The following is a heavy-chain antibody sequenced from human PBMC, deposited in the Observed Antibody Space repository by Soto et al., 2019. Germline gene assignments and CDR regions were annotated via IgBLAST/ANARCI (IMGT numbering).Heavy chain of an antibody. J-gene: IGHJ6*03. CDR2: INSDGSST. V-gene: IGHV3-74*01. CDR3: ARGVYCSGGSCYSYYYYYMDV. D-gene: IGHD2-15*01. Sequence: GGSLRLSCAASGFTFSSYWMHWVRQAPGKGLVWVSRINSDGSSTSYADSVKGRFTISRDNAKNTLYLQMNSLRAEDTAVYYCARGVYCSGGSCYSYYYYYMDVWGKGTTVTVS. CDR1: GFTFSSYW.